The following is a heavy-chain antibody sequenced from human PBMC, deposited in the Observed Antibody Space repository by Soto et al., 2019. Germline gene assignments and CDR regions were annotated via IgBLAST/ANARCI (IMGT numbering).Heavy chain of an antibody. CDR2: IYYSGST. D-gene: IGHD2-2*01. CDR1: GGSISSYY. Sequence: SETLSLTCTVSGGSISSYYWSWIRQPPGKGLEWIGYIYYSGSTNYNPSLKSRFTISVDTSKNQFSLNLSSVTAADTAVYYCARARCSSTSCYRFGSRVYWFDPWGQGTLVTVSS. J-gene: IGHJ5*02. V-gene: IGHV4-59*01. CDR3: ARARCSSTSCYRFGSRVYWFDP.